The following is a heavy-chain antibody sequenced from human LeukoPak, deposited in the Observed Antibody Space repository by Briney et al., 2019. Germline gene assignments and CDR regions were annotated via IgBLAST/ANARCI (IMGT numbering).Heavy chain of an antibody. CDR3: ARDSSGWYDH. J-gene: IGHJ5*02. CDR1: GFTVSTNY. Sequence: GGSLRLSCAASGFTVSTNYMSWVRQAPGRGLEWVSVIYAGGTTYYADSVRGRFTISRDNSKNTLYLQMNSLRDEDTAVYYCARDSSGWYDHWGQGTLVTVSS. D-gene: IGHD6-19*01. CDR2: IYAGGTT. V-gene: IGHV3-53*01.